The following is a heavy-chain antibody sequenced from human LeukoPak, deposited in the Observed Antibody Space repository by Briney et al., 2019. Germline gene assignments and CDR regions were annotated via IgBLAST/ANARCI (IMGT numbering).Heavy chain of an antibody. CDR1: GFTFSIYW. CDR2: CDSDGSGT. CDR3: ATSSVWGGAFNI. Sequence: GGSLRLSCAASGFTFSIYWMYWVRQAPGKGLMWVSRCDSDGSGTTYVDSVKGRFTVSRDNAKSTLYLLMSSLRAEDTAVYYCATSSVWGGAFNIWGQGTMVTVSS. J-gene: IGHJ3*02. D-gene: IGHD3-16*01. V-gene: IGHV3-74*01.